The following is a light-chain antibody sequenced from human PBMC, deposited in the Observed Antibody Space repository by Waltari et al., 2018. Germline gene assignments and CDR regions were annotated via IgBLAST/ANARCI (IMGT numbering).Light chain of an antibody. J-gene: IGKJ2*01. Sequence: EIVLTQSPGTLSLSPGERATLSCRASQSISRYLAWYQQKPGQAPRLLIYIMSSMATGIPERFSGSGSGTDFTLTISRLEPEDFAVYYCQQYGSSPYTFGQGTKLE. CDR3: QQYGSSPYT. CDR2: IMS. CDR1: QSISRY. V-gene: IGKV3-20*01.